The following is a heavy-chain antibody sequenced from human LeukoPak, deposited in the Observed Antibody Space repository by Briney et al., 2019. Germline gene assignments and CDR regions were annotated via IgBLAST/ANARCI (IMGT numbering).Heavy chain of an antibody. CDR1: GGTINNFA. CDR2: LSPVLA. V-gene: IGHV1-69*13. CDR3: ARDREISARPGGWFDP. Sequence: SVKVSCEVAGGTINNFAISWVRQAPGQGLEWMGGLSPVLATYAQKFQGRVTITADESTDTVYMELGSLTSEDTATYFCARDREISARPGGWFDPWGQGTLVTVSS. J-gene: IGHJ5*02. D-gene: IGHD6-6*01.